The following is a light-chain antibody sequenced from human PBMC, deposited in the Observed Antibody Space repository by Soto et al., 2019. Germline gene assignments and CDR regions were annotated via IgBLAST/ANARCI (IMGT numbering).Light chain of an antibody. CDR3: QSYDTRLSGSYVV. CDR2: ANT. J-gene: IGLJ2*01. CDR1: SSNIGAGFD. V-gene: IGLV1-40*01. Sequence: QPVLTQPPSVSGAPGQKVSISCTGNSSNIGAGFDVHWYQQVPGTPPKLLIYANTNRPSGVPDRFSGSKSVTSASLAITGLQADDEAHYYCQSYDTRLSGSYVVFGGGTKLTVL.